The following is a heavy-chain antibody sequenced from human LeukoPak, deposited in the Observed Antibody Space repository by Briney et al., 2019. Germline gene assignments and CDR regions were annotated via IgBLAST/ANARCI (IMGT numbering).Heavy chain of an antibody. J-gene: IGHJ4*02. Sequence: GGSLRLSCTVSGFTVSSNSMSWVRQAPGKGLEWVSFIYSGDTHYSDSVKGRFSISRDNSKNTLYLQMNSLRAEDTAVYYCAKDLRYSGSLRAMDYWGQGTLVTVSS. D-gene: IGHD1-26*01. CDR2: IYSGDT. CDR3: AKDLRYSGSLRAMDY. V-gene: IGHV3-53*01. CDR1: GFTVSSNS.